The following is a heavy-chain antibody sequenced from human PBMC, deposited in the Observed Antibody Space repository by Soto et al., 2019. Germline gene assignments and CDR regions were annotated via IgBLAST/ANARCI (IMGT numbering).Heavy chain of an antibody. CDR2: IYNAGFT. CDR1: GGSIRSGGHY. Sequence: QVHLQESGPGRVKPSQTLSLTCSVSGGSIRSGGHYWSWIRRHPGKGLEWIGHIYNAGFTHYNPSLKSRVTISVDTSQNQFSLNLSSVTAADTAFYYCARGWEPNCLDYWGQGTLVTVSS. V-gene: IGHV4-31*03. J-gene: IGHJ4*02. CDR3: ARGWEPNCLDY. D-gene: IGHD1-1*01.